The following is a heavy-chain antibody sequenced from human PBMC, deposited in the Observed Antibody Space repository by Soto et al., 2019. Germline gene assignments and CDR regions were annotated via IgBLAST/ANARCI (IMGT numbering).Heavy chain of an antibody. CDR1: GYTFTSYG. V-gene: IGHV1-18*04. Sequence: QVQLVQSGAEVKKPGASVKVSCKASGYTFTSYGISWVRQAPGQGLEWMGWISAYNGNTNYAQKVQGRVTMTTDTHTRTAYMELRSLRCDETDVYFCARSMGYCSSTSCYAQYYYYGMDVWGQGTTVTV. CDR2: ISAYNGNT. CDR3: ARSMGYCSSTSCYAQYYYYGMDV. D-gene: IGHD2-2*01. J-gene: IGHJ6*01.